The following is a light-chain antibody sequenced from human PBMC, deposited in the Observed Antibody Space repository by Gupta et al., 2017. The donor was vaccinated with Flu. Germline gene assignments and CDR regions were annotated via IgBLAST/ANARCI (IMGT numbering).Light chain of an antibody. V-gene: IGLV3-21*02. CDR1: NIGTKS. CDR3: QVWDSSSHHRV. J-gene: IGLJ3*02. Sequence: GGNNIGTKSVPWYQQKPGQAPVLVVHDDSDRPSGIPERFSGSNSGNTATLTISRVEAGDEADYYCQVWDSSSHHRVFGGGTKLTVL. CDR2: DDS.